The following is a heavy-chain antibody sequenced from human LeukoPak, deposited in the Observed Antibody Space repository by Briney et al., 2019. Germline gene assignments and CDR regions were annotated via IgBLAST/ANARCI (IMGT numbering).Heavy chain of an antibody. CDR1: GFTFSTYS. D-gene: IGHD3-22*01. J-gene: IGHJ4*02. CDR3: ARESSGYFY. V-gene: IGHV3-21*01. CDR2: ISSGSSFI. Sequence: NSGGSLLLSCAASGFTFSTYSMNWVRQAPGKGLEWVSSISSGSSFIYYADSVKGRFTISRDNAKNSLFLQMNSLRAEDTAVYYCARESSGYFYWGQGTLVTVSS.